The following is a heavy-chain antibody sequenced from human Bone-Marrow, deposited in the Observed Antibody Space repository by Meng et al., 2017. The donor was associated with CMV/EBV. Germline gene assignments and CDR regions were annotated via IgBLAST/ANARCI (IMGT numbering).Heavy chain of an antibody. V-gene: IGHV3-74*03. CDR1: GFTFSTYS. CDR3: AKDRGWGSYYFDY. D-gene: IGHD7-27*01. CDR2: IRYDGSTT. Sequence: GGSLRLSCAASGFTFSTYSMHWVRQVPGKGLAWVSQIRYDGSTTKYADSVKGRFTISRDNSKNTLYLQMNSLRAEDTAVYYCAKDRGWGSYYFDYWGQGTLVTVSS. J-gene: IGHJ4*02.